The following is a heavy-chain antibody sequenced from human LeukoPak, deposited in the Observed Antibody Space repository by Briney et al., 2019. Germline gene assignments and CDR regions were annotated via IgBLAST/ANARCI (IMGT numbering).Heavy chain of an antibody. Sequence: GESLKISCKDSGYPFTSFWIGWVRQMPGKGLEWMGIIYPGDSDTRYSPSLQGQGTISADKSISTAYLQWNSLKASDTAIYYCGRLRDGYSDYWGQGTLVTVSS. CDR3: GRLRDGYSDY. J-gene: IGHJ4*02. D-gene: IGHD5-24*01. CDR2: IYPGDSDT. V-gene: IGHV5-51*01. CDR1: GYPFTSFW.